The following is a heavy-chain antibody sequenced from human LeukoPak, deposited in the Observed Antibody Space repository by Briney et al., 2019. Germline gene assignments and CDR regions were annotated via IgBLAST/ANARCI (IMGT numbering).Heavy chain of an antibody. J-gene: IGHJ5*02. Sequence: ASVKVSCKASGYTFTSYDINWVRQATGQGLEWMGWMNPNSGNTGYAQKFQGRVTTTRNTSISTAYMELSSLRSVDTAVYYCARGTERITIFGVVIMAGNWFDPWGQGTLVTVSS. D-gene: IGHD3-3*01. CDR1: GYTFTSYD. CDR3: ARGTERITIFGVVIMAGNWFDP. CDR2: MNPNSGNT. V-gene: IGHV1-8*01.